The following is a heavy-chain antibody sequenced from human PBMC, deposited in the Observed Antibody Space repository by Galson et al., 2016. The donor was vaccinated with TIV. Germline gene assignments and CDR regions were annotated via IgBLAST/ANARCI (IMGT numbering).Heavy chain of an antibody. CDR3: ARHLTTAEYFGLDV. V-gene: IGHV3-53*01. CDR2: IYSGGST. J-gene: IGHJ6*02. Sequence: SLRLSCAASGFSVSSHYMSWVRQAPGKGLDWVSFIYSGGSTKYADSVKGRFTISRDSSKNTGFLQMNSLRAEDTAVYYCARHLTTAEYFGLDVWGQGTTVTVSS. D-gene: IGHD3-9*01. CDR1: GFSVSSHY.